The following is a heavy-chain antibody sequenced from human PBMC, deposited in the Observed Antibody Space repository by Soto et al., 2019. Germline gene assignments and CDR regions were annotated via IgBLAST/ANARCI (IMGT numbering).Heavy chain of an antibody. CDR3: AREGGTDHSYDSSGYYYFDY. V-gene: IGHV4-31*03. Sequence: KPSETLSLTCSVSGGSISSGGYYWSWIRQHPGKGLEWIGYIYYSGSTYYNPSLKSRVTISVDTSKNQFSLKLSSVTAADTAVYYCAREGGTDHSYDSSGYYYFDYWGQGTLVTVSS. CDR2: IYYSGST. CDR1: GGSISSGGYY. J-gene: IGHJ4*02. D-gene: IGHD3-22*01.